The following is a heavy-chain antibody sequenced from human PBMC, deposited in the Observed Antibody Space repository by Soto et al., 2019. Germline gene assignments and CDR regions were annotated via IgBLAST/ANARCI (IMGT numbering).Heavy chain of an antibody. V-gene: IGHV3-23*01. CDR3: AKTSRGYSYLGFDY. CDR2: ISGSGDST. CDR1: GFTFASYT. J-gene: IGHJ4*02. D-gene: IGHD5-18*01. Sequence: EVQLLESGGGLVQPGGSLRLSCAASGFTFASYTMTWVRQAPGKGLEWVSVISGSGDSTYYADSVKGRFTISRDNSRNTLYLQMNSLRAEDTAVYYCAKTSRGYSYLGFDYWGQGTLVTVSS.